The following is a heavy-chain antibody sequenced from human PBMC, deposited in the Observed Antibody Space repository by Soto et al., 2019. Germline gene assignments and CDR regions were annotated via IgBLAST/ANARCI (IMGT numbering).Heavy chain of an antibody. D-gene: IGHD7-27*01. CDR2: ISGSGGST. Sequence: EVQLLESGGGLVQPGGSLRLSCAASRFTFSNYAMSWVRQAPGKGLEWVSSISGSGGSTNYADSVKGRFTISRDNSKNTLYLQMNSLRAEDTAVYYCAKGAPGPEPPYYYYGMDVWGQGTTVTVSS. CDR1: RFTFSNYA. V-gene: IGHV3-23*01. J-gene: IGHJ6*02. CDR3: AKGAPGPEPPYYYYGMDV.